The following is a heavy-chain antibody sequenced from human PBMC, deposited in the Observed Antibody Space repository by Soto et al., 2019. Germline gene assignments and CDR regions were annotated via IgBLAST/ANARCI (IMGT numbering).Heavy chain of an antibody. J-gene: IGHJ3*02. V-gene: IGHV1-46*01. CDR3: ARGSVDTAMARSRDDAFDI. CDR1: GYTFTSYY. CDR2: INPSGGST. D-gene: IGHD5-18*01. Sequence: EASVKVSCKASGYTFTSYYMHWVRQAPGQGLEWMGIINPSGGSTSYAQKFQGRVTMTRDTSTSTVYMELSSLRSEDTAVYYCARGSVDTAMARSRDDAFDIWGQGTMVT.